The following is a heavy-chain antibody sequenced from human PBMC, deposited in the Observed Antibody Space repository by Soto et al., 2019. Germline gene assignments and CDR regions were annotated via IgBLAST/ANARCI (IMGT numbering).Heavy chain of an antibody. CDR3: ARGKRKVDTRIYYFDY. Sequence: VGSLRLSCAASGFTFSSYDMHWVRQATGKGLEWVSAIGTAGDTYYPGSVKGRFTISRENAKNSLYLQMNSLRAGDTAVYYCARGKRKVDTRIYYFDYWGQGTLVTVSS. D-gene: IGHD5-18*01. V-gene: IGHV3-13*01. CDR1: GFTFSSYD. CDR2: IGTAGDT. J-gene: IGHJ4*02.